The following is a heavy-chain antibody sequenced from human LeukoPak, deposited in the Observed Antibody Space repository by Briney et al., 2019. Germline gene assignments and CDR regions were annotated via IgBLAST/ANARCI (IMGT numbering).Heavy chain of an antibody. CDR1: GGSISSGSYY. CDR3: AAVVVPAATGYYGMDV. Sequence: SETLSLTCTVSGGSISSGSYYWSWIRQPAGRGLEGIVRIYTSGSTNYNPSLKSRVTISVDTSKNQFSLKLSSVTAADTAVYYCAAVVVPAATGYYGMDVWGQGTTVTVSS. V-gene: IGHV4-61*02. J-gene: IGHJ6*02. CDR2: IYTSGST. D-gene: IGHD2-2*01.